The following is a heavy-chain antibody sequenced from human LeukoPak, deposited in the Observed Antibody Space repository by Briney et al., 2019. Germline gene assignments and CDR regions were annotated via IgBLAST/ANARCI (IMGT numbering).Heavy chain of an antibody. Sequence: SVKVSCKASGGTFSSYAISWVRQAPGQGLEWMGGIIPIFGTANYAQKFQGRVTITADKSTSTAYMELSSLRSEDTAVYYCARMSWVTGTSRGWFDPWGQGTLVTVSS. J-gene: IGHJ5*02. CDR2: IIPIFGTA. CDR1: GGTFSSYA. V-gene: IGHV1-69*06. D-gene: IGHD1-20*01. CDR3: ARMSWVTGTSRGWFDP.